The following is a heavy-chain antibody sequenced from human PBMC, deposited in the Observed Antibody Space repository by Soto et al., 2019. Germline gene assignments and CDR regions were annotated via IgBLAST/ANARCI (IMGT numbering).Heavy chain of an antibody. D-gene: IGHD5-12*01. V-gene: IGHV6-1*01. J-gene: IGHJ5*02. Sequence: SQTLSLTCAISGDSVSSNTASWNWIRQSPSRGLEWLGRTYFRSKWYNDYAVSVKSRIVIDPDTSNNQFSLQLNSVTPEDTAVYFCAKGDNLGPKTGYAFDPWGQGIMVTVSS. CDR2: TYFRSKWYN. CDR1: GDSVSSNTAS. CDR3: AKGDNLGPKTGYAFDP.